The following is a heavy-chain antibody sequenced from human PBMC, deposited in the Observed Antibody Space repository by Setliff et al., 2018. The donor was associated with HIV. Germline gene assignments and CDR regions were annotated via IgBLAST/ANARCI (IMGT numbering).Heavy chain of an antibody. CDR2: FYYSGNT. D-gene: IGHD4-4*01. J-gene: IGHJ4*02. CDR1: GGSISSSSYY. CDR3: AREPDSIPYDY. V-gene: IGHV4-39*07. Sequence: LSLTCTVSGGSISSSSYYWGWIRQPPGKGLEWIGSFYYSGNTYYNPSLKSRVTISVDASRNQFSLKLNSVTAADTAVYYCAREPDSIPYDYWGQGTLVTVSS.